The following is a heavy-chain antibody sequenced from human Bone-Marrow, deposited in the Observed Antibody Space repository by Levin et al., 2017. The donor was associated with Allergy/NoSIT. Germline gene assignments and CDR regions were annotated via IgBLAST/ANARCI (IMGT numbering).Heavy chain of an antibody. CDR1: GGSISSYY. V-gene: IGHV4-59*01. Sequence: SETLSLTCTVSGGSISSYYWSWIRQPPGKGLEWIGYIYYSGSTNYNPSLKSRVTISVDTSKNQFSLKLSSVTAADTAVYYCARDLRGIAARYYYYYGMDVWGQGTTVTVSS. CDR3: ARDLRGIAARYYYYYGMDV. CDR2: IYYSGST. D-gene: IGHD6-6*01. J-gene: IGHJ6*02.